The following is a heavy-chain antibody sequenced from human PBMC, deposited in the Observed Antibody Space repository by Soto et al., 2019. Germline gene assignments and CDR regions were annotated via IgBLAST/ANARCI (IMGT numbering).Heavy chain of an antibody. CDR2: ISYDGSNK. Sequence: QVQLVESGGGVVQPGRSLRLSCAASGFTFSSYAMHWVRQAPGKGLEWVAVISYDGSNKYYADSVKGRFTISRDNSKNTLYLQMNSLRAEDTAVYYCARDKAATRAVDIVATMGPRIDYWGQGTLVTVSS. D-gene: IGHD5-12*01. CDR1: GFTFSSYA. J-gene: IGHJ4*02. CDR3: ARDKAATRAVDIVATMGPRIDY. V-gene: IGHV3-30-3*01.